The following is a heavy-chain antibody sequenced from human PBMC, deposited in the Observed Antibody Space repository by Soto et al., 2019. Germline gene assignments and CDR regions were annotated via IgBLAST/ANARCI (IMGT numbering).Heavy chain of an antibody. V-gene: IGHV1-69*04. J-gene: IGHJ5*02. D-gene: IGHD4-4*01. CDR3: ARESMTTVTRASYWFDP. CDR2: IIPILGIA. Sequence: SAKVCCKACRVSFSSCTISSLRDYTGRWLECMGRIIPILGIANYAQKFQGRVTITADKSTSTAYMELSSLRSEDTAVYYCARESMTTVTRASYWFDPWGQGTLVTV. CDR1: RVSFSSCT.